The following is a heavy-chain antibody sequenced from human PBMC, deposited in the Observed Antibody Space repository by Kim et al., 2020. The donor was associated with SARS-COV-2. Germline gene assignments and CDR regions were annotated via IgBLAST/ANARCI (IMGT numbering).Heavy chain of an antibody. Sequence: GGSLRLSCAASGFTFSSYAMHWVRQAPGKGLEWVAVISYDGSNKYYADSVKGRFTISRDNSKNTLYVQMNSLRAEDTAVYYCVRDMGQWLVVSPGFDYWGQGTLVTVSS. CDR1: GFTFSSYA. D-gene: IGHD6-19*01. CDR3: VRDMGQWLVVSPGFDY. V-gene: IGHV3-30*04. J-gene: IGHJ4*02. CDR2: ISYDGSNK.